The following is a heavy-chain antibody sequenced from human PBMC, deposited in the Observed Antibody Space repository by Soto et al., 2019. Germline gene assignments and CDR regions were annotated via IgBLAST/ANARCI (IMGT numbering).Heavy chain of an antibody. Sequence: VDLVQSGTEVKKPGSSVKVSCRASGGSLNTFVIIWVRQAPGQGLEWMGGIIPAFGTPNYAQKCQGRATITADESMSTVFMELSSLMGEDTGVYWCAKVGTNSTGGWGQGTLVTVSS. CDR1: GGSLNTFV. D-gene: IGHD1-26*01. V-gene: IGHV1-69*01. CDR2: IIPAFGTP. J-gene: IGHJ4*02. CDR3: AKVGTNSTGG.